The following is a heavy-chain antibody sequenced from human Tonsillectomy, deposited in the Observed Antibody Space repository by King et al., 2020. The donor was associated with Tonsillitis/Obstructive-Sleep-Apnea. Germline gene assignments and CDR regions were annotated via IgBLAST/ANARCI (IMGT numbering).Heavy chain of an antibody. CDR2: IYYSGST. Sequence: LQLQESGPGLVKPSETLSLTCTVSGGSISSSSYYWGWIRQPPGKGLEWIGSIYYSGSTYYNPSLKSRVSISVDSSKNQFSLKLSSVTVADTAVYYCAGLKILLGLACWAQGPLAPVPS. CDR1: GGSISSSSYY. V-gene: IGHV4-39*01. J-gene: IGHJ4*02. CDR3: AGLKILLGLAC. D-gene: IGHD3-9*01.